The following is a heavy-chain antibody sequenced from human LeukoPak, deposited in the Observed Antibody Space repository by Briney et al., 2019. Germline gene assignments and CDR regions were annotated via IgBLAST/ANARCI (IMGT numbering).Heavy chain of an antibody. D-gene: IGHD4-11*01. CDR1: GGSISSGGYY. CDR3: ARDPYSNNNYGMDV. J-gene: IGHJ6*02. V-gene: IGHV4-31*03. Sequence: TLSLTCTVSGGSISSGGYYWSWIRQHPGKGLEWIGYIYYSGSTYYNPSLKSRVTISVDTSKNQFSLKLSSVTAADTAVYYCARDPYSNNNYGMDVWGQGTTVTVSS. CDR2: IYYSGST.